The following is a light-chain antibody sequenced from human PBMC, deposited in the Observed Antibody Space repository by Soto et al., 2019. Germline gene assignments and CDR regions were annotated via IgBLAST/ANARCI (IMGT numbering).Light chain of an antibody. V-gene: IGKV2-30*02. Sequence: DVVMTQSPLSLPVTLGQPATISCRSNQSLVHSDGIAYFSWFQQRTGRSPRSLIYKVSNRDSGVPARFRGSGSGTDFALKISSVEAEDVSVYYCMQGTHSPITFGQGTRLEIK. CDR2: KVS. CDR3: MQGTHSPIT. J-gene: IGKJ5*01. CDR1: QSLVHSDGIAY.